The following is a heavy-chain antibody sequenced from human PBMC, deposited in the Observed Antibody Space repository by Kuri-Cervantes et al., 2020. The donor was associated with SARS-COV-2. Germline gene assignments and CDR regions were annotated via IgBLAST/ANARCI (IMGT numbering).Heavy chain of an antibody. J-gene: IGHJ6*03. D-gene: IGHD1-26*01. CDR1: GGTFSSYA. CDR2: IIPLFGTA. V-gene: IGHV1-69*13. CDR3: ARGGGRYSGSYHYYYYMDV. Sequence: SVKVSCKASGGTFSSYAISWVRQAPGQGLEWMGGIIPLFGTANYAQKFQGRVTLTADESTSTAYMELSSLRSEDTAVYYCARGGGRYSGSYHYYYYMDVWGKGTTVTVSS.